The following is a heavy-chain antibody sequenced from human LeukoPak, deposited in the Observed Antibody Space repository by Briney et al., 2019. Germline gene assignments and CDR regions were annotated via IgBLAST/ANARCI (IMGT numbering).Heavy chain of an antibody. V-gene: IGHV4-59*01. CDR2: IYYSGST. J-gene: IGHJ6*03. CDR3: ARDLRNNRCGYYYYYMDV. CDR1: GGSISSYY. D-gene: IGHD1/OR15-1a*01. Sequence: KPSETLSLTCTVSGGSISSYYWSWIRQPPGKGLEWVGYIYYSGSTNYNPSLKSRVTISVDTSKNQFSLKLSSVTAADTAVYYCARDLRNNRCGYYYYYMDVWGKGTTVTVSS.